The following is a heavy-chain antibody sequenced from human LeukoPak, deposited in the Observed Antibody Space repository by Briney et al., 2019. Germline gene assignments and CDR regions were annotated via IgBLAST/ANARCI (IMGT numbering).Heavy chain of an antibody. J-gene: IGHJ4*02. CDR2: IYHTGST. CDR3: ARSGGDLYDGTGYCDN. V-gene: IGHV4-38-2*01. D-gene: IGHD3-22*01. CDR1: GYSISSGYY. Sequence: SETLSLTCVVSGYSISSGYYWGWIRQPPGKGLEWIGTIYHTGSTYYNPSLKSRVTISVDTSKNHFSLRLSSVTAADTAVYFCARSGGDLYDGTGYCDNWGQGTLVTVSP.